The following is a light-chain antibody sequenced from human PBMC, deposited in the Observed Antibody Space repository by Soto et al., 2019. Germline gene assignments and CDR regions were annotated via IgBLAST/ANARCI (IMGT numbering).Light chain of an antibody. V-gene: IGKV3-20*01. Sequence: ENGLTQSPGTLSLSPGERATHTCRASQSISSSDLAWYQQNPGQIPRLLIYHASNRATGIPDRFSGSGSGTDFTLTISRLEPEDFAVYYCQQYGDSLLTFGGGTKVEIK. CDR3: QQYGDSLLT. J-gene: IGKJ4*01. CDR1: QSISSSD. CDR2: HAS.